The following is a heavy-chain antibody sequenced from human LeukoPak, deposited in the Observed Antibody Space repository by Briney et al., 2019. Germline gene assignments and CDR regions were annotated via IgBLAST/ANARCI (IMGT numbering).Heavy chain of an antibody. J-gene: IGHJ2*01. CDR1: GGSISSYY. CDR3: ARGCSSSWYWYFDL. CDR2: IYTSGST. D-gene: IGHD6-13*01. V-gene: IGHV4-4*07. Sequence: SETLSLTCTVSGGSISSYYWSWIRQPAGKGLEWIGRIYTSGSTNYNPSLKSRVTMSVDTSKNQFSLKLSSVTAADTAVYCCARGCSSSWYWYFDLWGRGTLVTVSS.